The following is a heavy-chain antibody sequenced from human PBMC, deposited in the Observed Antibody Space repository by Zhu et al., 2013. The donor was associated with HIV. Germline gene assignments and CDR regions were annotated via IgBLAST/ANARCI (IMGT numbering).Heavy chain of an antibody. Sequence: QVQLVQSGTEVKKPGATVKVSCKASGYTFTGYYMHWVRQAPGQGLEWMGWINPNSGGTNYAQKFQSRVTMTRDTSISTAYMELSSLRSEDTAVYYCARGAGYSNSVGDLDYWGQGTLVTVSS. J-gene: IGHJ4*02. CDR1: GYTFTGYY. D-gene: IGHD4-4*01. CDR2: INPNSGGT. CDR3: ARGAGYSNSVGDLDY. V-gene: IGHV1-2*02.